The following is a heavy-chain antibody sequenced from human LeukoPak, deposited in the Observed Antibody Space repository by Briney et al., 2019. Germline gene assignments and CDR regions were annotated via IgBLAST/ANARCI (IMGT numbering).Heavy chain of an antibody. V-gene: IGHV4-39*07. D-gene: IGHD3-9*01. CDR2: MYYSGST. CDR1: GDSISSNSYY. CDR3: AEGTGYFDPFDY. J-gene: IGHJ4*02. Sequence: PSETLSLTCTVSGDSISSNSYYWGWIRQPPGKGLEWIGSMYYSGSTYYNSSLKSRVTISVDTSKNQFSLKLSSVTAADTAVYYCAEGTGYFDPFDYWGQGTLVTVSS.